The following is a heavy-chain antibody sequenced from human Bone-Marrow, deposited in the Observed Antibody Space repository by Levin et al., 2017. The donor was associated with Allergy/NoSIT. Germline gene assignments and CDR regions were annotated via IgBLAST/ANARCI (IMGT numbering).Heavy chain of an antibody. Sequence: GESLKISCSVSGYSLSEISIQWVRQAPGKGLEWMGGFNPEEGEITFAQRFQGRATMTEDTSTDTAYLELSSLRSEDTAVYYCVKIKIVVDHYSMDAWGQGTTVIVSS. CDR2: FNPEEGEI. CDR1: GYSLSEIS. CDR3: VKIKIVVDHYSMDA. J-gene: IGHJ6*02. V-gene: IGHV1-24*01. D-gene: IGHD1-26*01.